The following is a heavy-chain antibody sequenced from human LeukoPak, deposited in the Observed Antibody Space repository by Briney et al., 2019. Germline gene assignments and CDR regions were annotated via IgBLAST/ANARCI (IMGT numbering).Heavy chain of an antibody. V-gene: IGHV1-18*01. Sequence: ASVKVSCKASGYTFTNHGISWVRQAPGQGLEWMGRISAYNGDTMYARNFQGRVTMTTDTSTTTAYMELRSLRSDDTAMYYCARDPSNSSGYHAHFDSWGQGTLVTVSS. J-gene: IGHJ4*02. D-gene: IGHD3-22*01. CDR2: ISAYNGDT. CDR3: ARDPSNSSGYHAHFDS. CDR1: GYTFTNHG.